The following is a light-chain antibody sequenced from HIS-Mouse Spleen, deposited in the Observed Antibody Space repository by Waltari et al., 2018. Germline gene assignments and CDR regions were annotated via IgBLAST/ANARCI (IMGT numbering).Light chain of an antibody. V-gene: IGLV2-8*01. Sequence: QSALPQPPSASGSPGQSVTISCTGTSSDVGGYTYVPWYQQHPGKAPKLMIYEVSKRPSGVPDRFSGSKSGNTASLTVSGLQAEDEADYYCSSYAGSNNYVFGTGTKVTVL. CDR1: SSDVGGYTY. CDR2: EVS. J-gene: IGLJ1*01. CDR3: SSYAGSNNYV.